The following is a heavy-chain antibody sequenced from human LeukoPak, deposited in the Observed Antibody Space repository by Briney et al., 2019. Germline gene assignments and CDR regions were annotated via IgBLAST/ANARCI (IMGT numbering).Heavy chain of an antibody. J-gene: IGHJ3*02. CDR1: GYTFTSYG. CDR3: ARDQRITQIVVVTDTFDI. V-gene: IGHV1-18*01. Sequence: RASVKVSCKASGYTFTSYGISWVRQAPGQGLEWMGWISAYNGNTIYAQKFQGRVTMTTDTSTSTAYMELRSLRSDDTAVYYCARDQRITQIVVVTDTFDIWGQGTMVTVSS. CDR2: ISAYNGNT. D-gene: IGHD3-22*01.